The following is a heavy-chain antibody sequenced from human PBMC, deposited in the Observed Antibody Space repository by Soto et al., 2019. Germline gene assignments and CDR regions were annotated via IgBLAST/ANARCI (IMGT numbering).Heavy chain of an antibody. J-gene: IGHJ4*02. CDR1: VYPLTPHH. V-gene: IGHV1-2*02. D-gene: IGHD5-18*01. CDR3: AREWDPAMVARSDD. Sequence: SEKASFQSSVYPLTPHHIRFERQAPGQGLEWRGWINPKNGDTNTLQKFHGRFTMTSDTSITTAYMELTRLRSDDTAIYYCAREWDPAMVARSDDWGQGSLVTVSS. CDR2: INPKNGDT.